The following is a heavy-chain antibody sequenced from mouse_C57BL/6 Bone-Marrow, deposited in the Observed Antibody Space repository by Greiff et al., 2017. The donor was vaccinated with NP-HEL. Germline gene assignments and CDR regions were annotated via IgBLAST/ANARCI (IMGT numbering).Heavy chain of an antibody. J-gene: IGHJ1*03. CDR1: GYAFTNYL. CDR2: INPGSGGT. Sequence: QVQLKESGAELVRPGTSVKVSCKASGYAFTNYLIEWVKQRPGQGLEWIGVINPGSGGTNYNEKFKGKATLTADKSSSTAYMQLSSLTSEDSAVYFCARGYYGSSYPYWYFDVWGTGTTVTVSS. CDR3: ARGYYGSSYPYWYFDV. D-gene: IGHD1-1*01. V-gene: IGHV1-54*01.